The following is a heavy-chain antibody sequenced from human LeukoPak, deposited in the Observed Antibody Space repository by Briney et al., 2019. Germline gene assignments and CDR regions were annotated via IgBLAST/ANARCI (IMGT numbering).Heavy chain of an antibody. Sequence: GGSLRLSCAASGFTFSSYGMHWVRQAPGKGLEWVGVIWYDGSNKYYADSVKGRFTISRDNSKNTLYLQMNSLRAEDTAVYYCARDSSSWDFDYWGQGTLVTVSS. D-gene: IGHD6-13*01. CDR1: GFTFSSYG. V-gene: IGHV3-33*01. CDR2: IWYDGSNK. J-gene: IGHJ4*02. CDR3: ARDSSSWDFDY.